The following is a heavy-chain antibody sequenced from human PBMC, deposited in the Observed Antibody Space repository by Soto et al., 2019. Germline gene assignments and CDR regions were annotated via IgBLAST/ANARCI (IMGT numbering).Heavy chain of an antibody. CDR1: GGTISTYY. CDR3: ASKATPYGSGSYSDY. D-gene: IGHD3-10*01. J-gene: IGHJ4*02. Sequence: SETLSLTCTVSGGTISTYYWSWIRQPAGKGLEWIGRVYTSGSTNYNPSLKSRVTMSEDTSKNQFSLKLSSVTAADTAVYYCASKATPYGSGSYSDYWGQGNLVTVSS. V-gene: IGHV4-4*07. CDR2: VYTSGST.